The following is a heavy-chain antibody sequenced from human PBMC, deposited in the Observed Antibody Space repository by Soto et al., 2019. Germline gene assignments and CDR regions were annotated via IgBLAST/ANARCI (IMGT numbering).Heavy chain of an antibody. CDR2: IYYSGST. CDR3: AREEAARSFVDY. D-gene: IGHD6-6*01. V-gene: IGHV4-59*01. CDR1: GGSISSYY. J-gene: IGHJ4*02. Sequence: SETLSLTCNVSGGSISSYYWSWIRQPPGKGLELIGYIYYSGSTNYNPSLKSRVTISVDTSKNQFSLKLSSVTAADTAVYYCAREEAARSFVDYWGQGTLVTVSS.